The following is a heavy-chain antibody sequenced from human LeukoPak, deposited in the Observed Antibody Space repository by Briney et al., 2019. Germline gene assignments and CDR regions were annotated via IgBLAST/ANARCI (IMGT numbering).Heavy chain of an antibody. J-gene: IGHJ4*02. CDR1: GFTFSSYA. CDR3: AKGLLLWLGKEGYFDY. D-gene: IGHD3-10*01. V-gene: IGHV3-30-3*01. CDR2: ISYNGSNK. Sequence: PGGSLRLSCAASGFTFSSYAMHWVRQAPGKGLEWVAVISYNGSNKYYADSVKGRFTISRDNSKNTLYLQMNSLRAEDTAVYYCAKGLLLWLGKEGYFDYWGQGTLVTVSS.